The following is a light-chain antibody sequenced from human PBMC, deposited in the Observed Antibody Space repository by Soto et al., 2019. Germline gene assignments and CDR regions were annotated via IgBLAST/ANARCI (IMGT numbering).Light chain of an antibody. J-gene: IGKJ4*01. Sequence: EIVLTQSPATLSLSPGERSTLSCRASQSVSTYLAWYQQKPGQAPRLLIYDASNRATGIPARFSGSGSGTDFTLTISYIEPEDFAFYYCQQHSDWVTFGGGTKVEI. CDR2: DAS. CDR1: QSVSTY. CDR3: QQHSDWVT. V-gene: IGKV3-11*01.